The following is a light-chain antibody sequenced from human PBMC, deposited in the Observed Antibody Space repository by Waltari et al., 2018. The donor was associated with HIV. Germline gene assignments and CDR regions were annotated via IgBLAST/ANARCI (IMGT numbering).Light chain of an antibody. V-gene: IGLV2-8*01. CDR2: EVS. Sequence: QPALTQPPPASGSPGPSLTIPCTGTSTDVGGYNSASWYQQHPGKAPKLMIYEVSKRPSGVPDRFSGSKSGNTASLTVSGLQAEDEADYYCSSYAGSNKVVFGGGTKLTVL. CDR1: STDVGGYNS. CDR3: SSYAGSNKVV. J-gene: IGLJ2*01.